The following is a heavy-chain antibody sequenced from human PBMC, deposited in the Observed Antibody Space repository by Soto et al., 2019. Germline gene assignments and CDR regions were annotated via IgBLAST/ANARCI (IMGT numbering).Heavy chain of an antibody. Sequence: GESLKISCKGSGYSFTSYWIGWGRQMPGKGLEWMGIIYPGDSDTRYSPSFQGQVTISADKSISTAYLQWSSLKASDTAMYYCARPDLTGDPWAAFDIWGQGTMVTVSS. J-gene: IGHJ3*02. CDR2: IYPGDSDT. V-gene: IGHV5-51*01. D-gene: IGHD7-27*01. CDR1: GYSFTSYW. CDR3: ARPDLTGDPWAAFDI.